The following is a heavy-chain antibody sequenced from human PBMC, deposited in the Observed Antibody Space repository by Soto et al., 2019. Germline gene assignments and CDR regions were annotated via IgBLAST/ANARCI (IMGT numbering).Heavy chain of an antibody. D-gene: IGHD3-16*01. CDR2: IFSSGTT. J-gene: IGHJ6*02. CDR1: GDSISGGNKY. CDR3: ARVPSPFDYYYAMDV. Sequence: SETLSLTCTVSGDSISGGNKYWSWIRQPPGKGLEWIGYIFSSGTTYYNPSLKSRLTMSLDASQNQFSLKLNSLTDADTAVYFCARVPSPFDYYYAMDVWGQGTTVTVSS. V-gene: IGHV4-30-4*01.